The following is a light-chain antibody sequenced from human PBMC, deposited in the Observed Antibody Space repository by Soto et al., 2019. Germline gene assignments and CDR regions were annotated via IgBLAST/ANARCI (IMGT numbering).Light chain of an antibody. CDR1: QSVSSSS. Sequence: EIVLTQSPGTLSLSPGQRATLSCRASQSVSSSSLAWYQQRPGQAPRLLIHGSSSRATGIPDRFGGSGSGTDFTLTISRLEPEDFAVYYCQQYGSSPRTFGQGTKVEVK. CDR3: QQYGSSPRT. J-gene: IGKJ1*01. CDR2: GSS. V-gene: IGKV3-20*01.